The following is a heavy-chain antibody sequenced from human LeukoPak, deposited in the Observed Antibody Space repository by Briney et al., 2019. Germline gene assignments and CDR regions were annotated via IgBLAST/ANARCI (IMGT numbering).Heavy chain of an antibody. J-gene: IGHJ3*02. CDR3: ATSYDSSGYDAFDI. D-gene: IGHD3-22*01. CDR1: GGTFSSYA. Sequence: ASVKVSCKASGGTFSSYAISWVRQAPGQGLEWMGRIIPILGIANYAQKFQGRVTITADKSTSTAYMELSSLRSEDTAVYYCATSYDSSGYDAFDIWGQGTMVTVSS. V-gene: IGHV1-69*04. CDR2: IIPILGIA.